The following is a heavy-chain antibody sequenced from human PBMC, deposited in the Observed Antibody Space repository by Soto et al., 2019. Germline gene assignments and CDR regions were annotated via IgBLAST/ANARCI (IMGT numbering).Heavy chain of an antibody. Sequence: QVQLQQWGAGLLRPSETLSLTCAVYGGSFSGYYWSWIRQPPGKGLEWIGEINHSGSTNYNPSLKSRVTISVDTSKNQFSLKLSSVTAADTAVYYCARRVAIRPAAMRGGWFDPWGQGTLVTVSS. D-gene: IGHD2-2*01. CDR1: GGSFSGYY. V-gene: IGHV4-34*01. J-gene: IGHJ5*02. CDR2: INHSGST. CDR3: ARRVAIRPAAMRGGWFDP.